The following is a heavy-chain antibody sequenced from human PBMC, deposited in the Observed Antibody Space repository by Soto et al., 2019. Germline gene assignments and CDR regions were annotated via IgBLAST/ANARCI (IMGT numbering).Heavy chain of an antibody. V-gene: IGHV2-5*02. CDR3: AHRRSSSWYFDY. CDR2: IYWDDDK. Sequence: HITLKESGPTLVKPTETLTLTCTFSGFSLSTNGVGVGWIRQPPGKALEWLALIYWDDDKRYIPSLKSRLTISKDTSNNHVVLIMTNMDPVDTGTYYCAHRRSSSWYFDYWGQGTLVTVSS. D-gene: IGHD6-13*01. J-gene: IGHJ4*02. CDR1: GFSLSTNGVG.